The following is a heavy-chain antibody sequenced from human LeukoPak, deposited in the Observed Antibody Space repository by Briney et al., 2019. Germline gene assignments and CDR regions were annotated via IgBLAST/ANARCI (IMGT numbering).Heavy chain of an antibody. Sequence: KPSETLSLTCTVPGGSITYYYWNWIRQPPGKRLEWIGCSYYSGTTYYNPSLKSRLTISVDTSKNQFSLKLSSVTTADTAMYYCARGGYDILTGYGSFDPWGQGTLVTVSS. D-gene: IGHD3-9*01. CDR2: SYYSGTT. CDR1: GGSITYYY. V-gene: IGHV4-59*01. J-gene: IGHJ5*02. CDR3: ARGGYDILTGYGSFDP.